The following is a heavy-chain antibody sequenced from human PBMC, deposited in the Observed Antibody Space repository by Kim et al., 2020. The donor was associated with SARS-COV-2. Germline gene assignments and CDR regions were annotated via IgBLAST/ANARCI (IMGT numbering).Heavy chain of an antibody. CDR2: IRSKAYGGTT. CDR1: GFTFGDYA. Sequence: GGSLRLSCTASGFTFGDYAMSWFRQAPGKGLEWVGFIRSKAYGGTTEYAESVKGRFTISRDDSKSIAYLQMNSLKTEDTAVYYCTRDSYGLVVDYWGQGTLVTVSS. CDR3: TRDSYGLVVDY. D-gene: IGHD5-18*01. V-gene: IGHV3-49*03. J-gene: IGHJ4*02.